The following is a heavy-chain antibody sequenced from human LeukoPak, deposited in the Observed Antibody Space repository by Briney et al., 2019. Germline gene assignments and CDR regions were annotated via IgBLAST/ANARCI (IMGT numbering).Heavy chain of an antibody. CDR1: GGSISSYY. J-gene: IGHJ1*01. V-gene: IGHV4-59*05. Sequence: SETLSLTCTVSGGSISSYYWSWIRQPPGKGLEWIGSIYYSGSTYYNPSLKSRVTISVDTSKNQFSLKLSSVTAADTAVYYCASSSGYEGYFQHWGQGTLVTVSS. CDR2: IYYSGST. D-gene: IGHD3-22*01. CDR3: ASSSGYEGYFQH.